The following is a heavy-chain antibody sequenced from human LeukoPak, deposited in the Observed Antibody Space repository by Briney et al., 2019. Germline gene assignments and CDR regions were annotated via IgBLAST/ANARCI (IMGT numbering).Heavy chain of an antibody. V-gene: IGHV4-59*08. CDR2: GHYTGSS. D-gene: IGHD3-22*01. Sequence: TSETLSLTCTVSGASISDYYWSWIRQPPGKGLEWIGFGHYTGSSNYNPSLKSRVTTSVDTSKRQFSLKLISVTAADTAVYYCAGHDIRGYYSLHYWGQGALVTVSS. CDR1: GASISDYY. CDR3: AGHDIRGYYSLHY. J-gene: IGHJ4*02.